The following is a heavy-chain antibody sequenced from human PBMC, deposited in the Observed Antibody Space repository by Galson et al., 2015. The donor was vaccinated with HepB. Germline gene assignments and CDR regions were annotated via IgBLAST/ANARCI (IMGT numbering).Heavy chain of an antibody. V-gene: IGHV4-59*01. D-gene: IGHD3-22*01. J-gene: IGHJ6*02. CDR2: IYYSGST. CDR3: ARGYPKWSVDKLHSYYYDSSGHAMDV. Sequence: ETLSLTCTVSGGSISSYYWSWIRQPPGKGLEWIGYIYYSGSTNYNPSLKSRVTISVDTSKNQFSLKLSSVTAADTAVYYCARGYPKWSVDKLHSYYYDSSGHAMDVWGQGTTVTVSS. CDR1: GGSISSYY.